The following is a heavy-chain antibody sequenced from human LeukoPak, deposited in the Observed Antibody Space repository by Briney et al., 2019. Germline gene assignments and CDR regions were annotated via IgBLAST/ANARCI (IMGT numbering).Heavy chain of an antibody. J-gene: IGHJ4*02. CDR2: ISSSSSYI. Sequence: PGGSLRLSCAASGFTFSSYSMNWVRQAPGKGLEWVSSISSSSSYIYYADSVKGRFTISRDNAKNSLYLQMNSLRAEDTAVYYCARVRAVAGTPLIDYWGQGTLVTVSS. CDR1: GFTFSSYS. CDR3: ARVRAVAGTPLIDY. V-gene: IGHV3-21*01. D-gene: IGHD6-19*01.